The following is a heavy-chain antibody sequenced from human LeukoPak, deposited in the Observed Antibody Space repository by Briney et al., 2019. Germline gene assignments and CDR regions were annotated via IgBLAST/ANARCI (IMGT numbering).Heavy chain of an antibody. D-gene: IGHD5-24*01. CDR1: GYTFTSYY. CDR3: PRDREMATITGMEIDY. Sequence: ASVKVSCKASGYTFTSYYMHWVRQAAGQGLEWMGIINPSGGSTSYAQKFQGRVTMTSDMSTSQVYMELRGQRSDDRALYYLPRDREMATITGMEIDYWGQGTLVTVSS. V-gene: IGHV1-46*01. CDR2: INPSGGST. J-gene: IGHJ4*02.